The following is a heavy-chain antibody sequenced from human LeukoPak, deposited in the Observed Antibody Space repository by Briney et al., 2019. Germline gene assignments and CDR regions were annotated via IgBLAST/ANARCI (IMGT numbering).Heavy chain of an antibody. CDR3: ARVLLDGDYVFDY. CDR1: GYSITSTSF. D-gene: IGHD4-17*01. J-gene: IGHJ4*02. Sequence: PSETLSLTCSVSGYSITSTSFWAWIRQTPGKGLEWIGSINHLGSAYYNPSLESRVTISVDTSKNQFSLKLSSVTAADTAVYYCARVLLDGDYVFDYWGQGTLVTVSS. CDR2: INHLGSA. V-gene: IGHV4-38-2*02.